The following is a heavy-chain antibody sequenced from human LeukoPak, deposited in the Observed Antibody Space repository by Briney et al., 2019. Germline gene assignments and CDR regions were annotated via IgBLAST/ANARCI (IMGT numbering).Heavy chain of an antibody. CDR3: AKGWPKGSGPFDY. CDR1: GFTFDDYA. D-gene: IGHD3-10*01. J-gene: IGHJ4*02. CDR2: ISGSGGST. V-gene: IGHV3-23*01. Sequence: PGRSLRLSCAASGFTFDDYAMNWVRQAPGKGLEWVSAISGSGGSTYYADSVKGRFTISRDNSKNTLYLQMNSLRAEDTAVYYCAKGWPKGSGPFDYWGQGTLVTVSS.